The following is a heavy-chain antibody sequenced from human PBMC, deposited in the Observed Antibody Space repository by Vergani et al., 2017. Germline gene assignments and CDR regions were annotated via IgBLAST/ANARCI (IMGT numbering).Heavy chain of an antibody. D-gene: IGHD3-10*01. J-gene: IGHJ3*02. CDR2: IRCKAYGQAT. CDR1: GFTFGYYA. V-gene: IGHV3-49*03. Sequence: EVQLVESGGDLVQPGRSLRLSCTASGFTFGYYAMDWFRQAPGQGLEWVGGIRCKAYGQATIYAASVKGRFTISRDDSKSIAYLQMNNLQTEDTAMYYCVRDQVTMLRGSDALDIWGQGTMVTVSS. CDR3: VRDQVTMLRGSDALDI.